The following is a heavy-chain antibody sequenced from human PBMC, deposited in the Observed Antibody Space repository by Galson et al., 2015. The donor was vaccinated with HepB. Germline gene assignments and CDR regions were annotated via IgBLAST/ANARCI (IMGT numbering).Heavy chain of an antibody. J-gene: IGHJ4*02. CDR1: GSTFTNYG. D-gene: IGHD2-2*01. CDR3: ARDRYCSSGSCYVSEIDY. Sequence: SVKVSCKASGSTFTNYGISWVRQAPGQGLEWMGWISGYNGNTKYTEKVQGRVTMTTDTSTSTAYMELRSLRSDDTAVYYCARDRYCSSGSCYVSEIDYWGQGTLVTVSP. CDR2: ISGYNGNT. V-gene: IGHV1-18*04.